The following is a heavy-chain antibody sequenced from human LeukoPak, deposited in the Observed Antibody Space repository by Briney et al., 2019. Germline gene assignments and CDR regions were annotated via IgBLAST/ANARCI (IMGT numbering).Heavy chain of an antibody. CDR2: IGGSGVNT. J-gene: IGHJ4*02. Sequence: GGSLRLSCAASGFTFSNYAMSWVRQAPGKGLEWVSTIGGSGVNTFYADSVKGRFSISRDNSKNTVFLQMNSLRAEDTAVYYCAKEMGNNYYSSGPLGYWGQGALVTVSS. CDR3: AKEMGNNYYSSGPLGY. CDR1: GFTFSNYA. V-gene: IGHV3-23*01. D-gene: IGHD3-22*01.